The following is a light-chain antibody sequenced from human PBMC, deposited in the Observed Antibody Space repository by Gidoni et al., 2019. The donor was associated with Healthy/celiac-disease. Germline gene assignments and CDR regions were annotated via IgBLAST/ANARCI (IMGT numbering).Light chain of an antibody. CDR2: AAS. CDR3: QQLNSYPCS. CDR1: QGISSY. Sequence: DIQLTQSPSFLSASVGDRVNLTCRARQGISSYLAWYQQKPGKAPKLLIYAASTLQSGVPSRFSGSGSGTEFTLTLSSLQPEDFATYYCQQLNSYPCSFGQGTKLEIK. V-gene: IGKV1-9*01. J-gene: IGKJ2*04.